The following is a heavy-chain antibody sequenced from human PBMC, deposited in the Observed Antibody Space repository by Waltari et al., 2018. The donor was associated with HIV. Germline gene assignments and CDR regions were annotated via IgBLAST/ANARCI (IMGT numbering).Heavy chain of an antibody. CDR1: GGSIRSGSYY. V-gene: IGHV4-61*02. Sequence: QVQLQESGPGLVKPSQTLSLTCTVPGGSIRSGSYYWSWIRPPAGQGLEWIGRIYTSGSTNYNPSLKSRVTISVDTSKNQFSLKLSSVTATDTAVYYCARDRPYYYGSGSLRYFDYWGQGTLVTVSS. CDR2: IYTSGST. J-gene: IGHJ4*02. D-gene: IGHD3-10*01. CDR3: ARDRPYYYGSGSLRYFDY.